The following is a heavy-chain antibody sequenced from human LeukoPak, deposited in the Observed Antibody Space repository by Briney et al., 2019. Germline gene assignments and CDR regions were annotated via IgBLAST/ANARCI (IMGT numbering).Heavy chain of an antibody. V-gene: IGHV3-21*01. CDR1: GFTFSIYS. CDR3: SSCLNCTVATCLDRDDVFDV. Sequence: GGSLRLSCAASGFTFSIYSMNWVRQAPGKGLEWVASISSRSIYIYYADSVRGRFTISSDNAKNSLYLQMNSLTSEDTAVNFVSSCLNCTVATCLDRDDVFDVWGQGAMVTVSS. J-gene: IGHJ3*01. D-gene: IGHD2-21*01. CDR2: ISSRSIYI.